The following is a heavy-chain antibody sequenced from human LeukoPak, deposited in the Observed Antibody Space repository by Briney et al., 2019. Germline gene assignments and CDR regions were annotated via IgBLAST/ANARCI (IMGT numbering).Heavy chain of an antibody. CDR3: ARAPWQLVPDDAFDI. Sequence: SETLSLTCTVSGGSISSYYWSWIRQPPGKGLEWIGYIYYSGSTNYNPSLKSRVTISVDTSKNQFSLKLSSVTAADTAVYYCARAPWQLVPDDAFDIWGQGTMVTVSS. CDR2: IYYSGST. D-gene: IGHD6-13*01. V-gene: IGHV4-59*01. J-gene: IGHJ3*02. CDR1: GGSISSYY.